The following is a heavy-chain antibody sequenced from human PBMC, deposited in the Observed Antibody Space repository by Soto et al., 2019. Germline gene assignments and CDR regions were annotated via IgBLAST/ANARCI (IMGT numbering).Heavy chain of an antibody. CDR2: INHSGST. Sequence: LSLTCAVYGGSFSGYYWSWIRQPPGKGLEWIGEINHSGSTNYNPSLKSRVTISVDTSKNQFSLKLSSVTAADTAVYYCARGRYCSGGSCYSGSHNWFDPWGQGTLVTVSS. CDR3: ARGRYCSGGSCYSGSHNWFDP. V-gene: IGHV4-34*01. D-gene: IGHD2-15*01. J-gene: IGHJ5*02. CDR1: GGSFSGYY.